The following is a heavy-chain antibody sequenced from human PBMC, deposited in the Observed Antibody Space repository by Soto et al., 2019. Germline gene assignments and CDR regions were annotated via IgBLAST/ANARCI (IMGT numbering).Heavy chain of an antibody. D-gene: IGHD3-3*01. CDR3: AVTYYDFWSGYSALYYYYGMDV. CDR1: GGTFSSYA. V-gene: IGHV1-69*06. Sequence: ASVKVSCKASGGTFSSYAISWVRQAPGQGLEWMGGIIPIFGTANYAQKFQGRVTITADKSTSTAYMELSSLRSEDTAVYYCAVTYYDFWSGYSALYYYYGMDVWGQGATVTVSS. CDR2: IIPIFGTA. J-gene: IGHJ6*02.